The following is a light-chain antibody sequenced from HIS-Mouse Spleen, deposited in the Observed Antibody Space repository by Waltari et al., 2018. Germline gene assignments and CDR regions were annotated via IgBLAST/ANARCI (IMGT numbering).Light chain of an antibody. V-gene: IGLV2-11*01. CDR3: CSYAGSSTWV. J-gene: IGLJ3*02. CDR1: SSAVGGYNY. Sequence: QSALTQPRSVSGSPGQSVPISCPGTSSAVGGYNYVSWYQQPPGKAPKLMIYDVSKRPSGVPDRFSGSKSGNTASLTISGLQAEDEADYYCCSYAGSSTWVFGGGTKLTVL. CDR2: DVS.